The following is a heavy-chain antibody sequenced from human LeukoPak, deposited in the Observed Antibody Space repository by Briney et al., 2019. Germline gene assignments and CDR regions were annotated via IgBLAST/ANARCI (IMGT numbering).Heavy chain of an antibody. CDR1: GYTFTSYD. Sequence: GAPVKVSCKASGYTFTSYDINWVRQATGQGLEWMGWMNPNSGNTGYAQKFQGRVTMTRNTSISTAYMELSSLRSEDTAVYYCARVLDPNYGMDVWGQGTTVTVSS. J-gene: IGHJ6*02. D-gene: IGHD1-1*01. CDR2: MNPNSGNT. CDR3: ARVLDPNYGMDV. V-gene: IGHV1-8*01.